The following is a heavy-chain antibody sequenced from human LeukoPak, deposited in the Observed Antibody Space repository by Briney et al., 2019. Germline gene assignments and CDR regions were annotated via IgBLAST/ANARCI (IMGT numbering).Heavy chain of an antibody. CDR1: GFIFGDYG. CDR3: TRGYGEPQQDDN. D-gene: IGHD4-17*01. V-gene: IGHV3-49*04. Sequence: PGGSLRLSCTTSGFIFGDYGMSWVRQAPGKGLEWVGFIRGKGYDATIEYAASVKGRFTISRDDSKSIAYLQMNSLKTEDTAVYYCTRGYGEPQQDDNWGQGTQVTVSS. J-gene: IGHJ4*02. CDR2: IRGKGYDATI.